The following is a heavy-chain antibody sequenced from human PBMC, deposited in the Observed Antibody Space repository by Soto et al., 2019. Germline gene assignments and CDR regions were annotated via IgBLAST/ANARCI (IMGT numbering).Heavy chain of an antibody. CDR2: IWFDGSII. V-gene: IGHV3-33*01. D-gene: IGHD3-10*01. CDR1: GFIFSQYA. J-gene: IGHJ4*02. Sequence: QIHLVEFGGGVVQPGRSLTLSCAASGFIFSQYAMHWVRQAPGKGLEWVAVIWFDGSIIYYGDSMKGRFTISRDNSKNTLYLHMNNMRAEDTAVYYCARDGEFRPIDYWGQGTLVTVSS. CDR3: ARDGEFRPIDY.